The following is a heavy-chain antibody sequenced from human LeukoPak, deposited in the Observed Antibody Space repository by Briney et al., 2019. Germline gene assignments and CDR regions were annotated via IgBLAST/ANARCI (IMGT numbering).Heavy chain of an antibody. CDR1: GGSISSYY. J-gene: IGHJ4*02. CDR3: ARDRTLAY. D-gene: IGHD6-13*01. V-gene: IGHV4-59*01. CDR2: IYYSGST. Sequence: PETLFLTCTVSGGSISSYYWSWIRQAPGKGLEWIGYIYYSGSTNYNPSLKSRVTMSVDTSKSQFSLKLSSVTAADTAMYYCARDRTLAYWGQGALFTVSS.